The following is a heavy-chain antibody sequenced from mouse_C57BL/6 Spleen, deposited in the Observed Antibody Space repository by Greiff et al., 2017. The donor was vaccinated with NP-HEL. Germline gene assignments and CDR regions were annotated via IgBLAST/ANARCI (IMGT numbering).Heavy chain of an antibody. CDR2: INPNYGTT. CDR3: ARYTGWGFDD. Sequence: VQLQQSGPELVKPGASVKISCKASGYSFTDYNMNWVKQSNGKSLEWIGVINPNYGTTSYNQTFKGKDTLTVDQSASIAYMQRNSLTSEDSAVYYCARYTGWGFDDWGQGTTLTVAS. D-gene: IGHD3-2*02. J-gene: IGHJ2*01. V-gene: IGHV1-39*01. CDR1: GYSFTDYN.